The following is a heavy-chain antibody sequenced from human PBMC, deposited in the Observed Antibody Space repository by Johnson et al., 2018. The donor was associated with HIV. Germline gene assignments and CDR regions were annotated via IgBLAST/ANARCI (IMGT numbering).Heavy chain of an antibody. D-gene: IGHD6-19*01. CDR2: ISYDGSNK. Sequence: QVQLVESGGGVVQPGRSLRLSCAASGFTFSSYAMHWVRQAPGKGLEWVAVISYDGSNKYYADSGKGRFTISRDMSKTTLYLQMNSLRAEDTAVYYCARDQKSGWPQSQDAFDIWGQGTMVTVSS. CDR3: ARDQKSGWPQSQDAFDI. J-gene: IGHJ3*02. CDR1: GFTFSSYA. V-gene: IGHV3-30-3*01.